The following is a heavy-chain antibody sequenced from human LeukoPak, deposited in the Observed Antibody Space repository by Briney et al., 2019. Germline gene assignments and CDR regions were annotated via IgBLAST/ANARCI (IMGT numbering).Heavy chain of an antibody. J-gene: IGHJ4*02. Sequence: GVLRLSCAASGFTFSSYTMNWVRQAPGKGLEWVSSISSSSSYIYYADSVKGRSTISRDNAKNSLYLQMNSLRAEDTAVYHCASGIAVDWGQGTLVTVSS. CDR1: GFTFSSYT. CDR3: ASGIAVD. CDR2: ISSSSSYI. V-gene: IGHV3-21*01. D-gene: IGHD6-19*01.